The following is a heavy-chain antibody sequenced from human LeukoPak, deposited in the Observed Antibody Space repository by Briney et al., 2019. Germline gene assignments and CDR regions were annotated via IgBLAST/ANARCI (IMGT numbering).Heavy chain of an antibody. Sequence: PGGSLRLSCAASGLTFSSYSMNWVRQAPGKGLEWVSSISSSSSYIYYADPVKGRFTISRDNAKNSLYLQMNSLRAEDTAVYYCARGAAALGYFDYWGQGTLVTVSS. CDR2: ISSSSSYI. J-gene: IGHJ4*02. CDR3: ARGAAALGYFDY. V-gene: IGHV3-21*01. CDR1: GLTFSSYS. D-gene: IGHD2-2*01.